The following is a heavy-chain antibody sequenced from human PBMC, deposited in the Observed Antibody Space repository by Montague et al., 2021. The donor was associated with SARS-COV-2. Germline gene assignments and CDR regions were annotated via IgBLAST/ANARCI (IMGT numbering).Heavy chain of an antibody. CDR2: LYSSGST. CDR1: GGSISSGSYY. V-gene: IGHV4-39*01. CDR3: ARQAFLRITIFGVVISEGWLDP. Sequence: SETLSLTCTVSGGSISSGSYYWGWIRQPPGKGLEWIGSLYSSGSTYYNPSLKSRVTISVDTSKNQFSLKLSSVTAADTAVYYCARQAFLRITIFGVVISEGWLDPWGQGTLVTVSS. J-gene: IGHJ5*02. D-gene: IGHD3-3*01.